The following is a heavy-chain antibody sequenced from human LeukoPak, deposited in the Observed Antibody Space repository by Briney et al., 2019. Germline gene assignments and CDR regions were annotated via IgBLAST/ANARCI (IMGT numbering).Heavy chain of an antibody. CDR3: ARGPVAGTSKRGNY. V-gene: IGHV1-8*01. D-gene: IGHD6-19*01. CDR1: GYTFSSYD. CDR2: MNPNSGNT. J-gene: IGHJ4*02. Sequence: ASVKVSCKASGYTFSSYDINWVRQATGQGLEWMGWMNPNSGNTGYAQKFQGRVTMTRNTSISTAYMELSSLRSEDTAVYYCARGPVAGTSKRGNYWGQGTLVTVSS.